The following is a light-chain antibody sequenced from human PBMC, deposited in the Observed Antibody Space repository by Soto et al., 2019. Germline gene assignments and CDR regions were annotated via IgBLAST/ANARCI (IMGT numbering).Light chain of an antibody. CDR3: SSYTSSSTYV. Sequence: QSALTQPASVSGSPGQSFTISCTGSSSDVGGYNYVSWYQQHPGKAPKLMIYDVSNRPSGVSNRFSGSKSGNTASLTISGLQAEDDADYYCSSYTSSSTYVFGTGTKLTVL. V-gene: IGLV2-14*01. CDR1: SSDVGGYNY. CDR2: DVS. J-gene: IGLJ1*01.